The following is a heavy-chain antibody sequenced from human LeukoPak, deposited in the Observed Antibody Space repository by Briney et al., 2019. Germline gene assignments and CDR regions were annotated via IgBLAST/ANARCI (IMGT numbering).Heavy chain of an antibody. CDR2: ISSSSSYI. D-gene: IGHD3-22*01. J-gene: IGHJ4*02. V-gene: IGHV3-21*01. CDR3: ARAVVSYYDSSGYPDY. CDR1: GFTFSSYS. Sequence: GGSLRLSCAASGFTFSSYSMNWVRQAPGKGLEWVSSISSSSSYIYYADSVKGRFTISRDNAKNSLYLQMNSLRAEDTAVYYCARAVVSYYDSSGYPDYWGQGTLVTVSS.